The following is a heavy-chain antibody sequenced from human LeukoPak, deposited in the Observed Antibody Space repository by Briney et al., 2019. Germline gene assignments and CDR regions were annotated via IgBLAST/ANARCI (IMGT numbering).Heavy chain of an antibody. V-gene: IGHV3-23*01. Sequence: SRDNSKNTLYLQMNSLRAEDTAVYYCAKGDSNNYIEWFDYWGQGTLVTVSA. J-gene: IGHJ4*02. CDR3: AKGDSNNYIEWFDY. D-gene: IGHD3-22*01.